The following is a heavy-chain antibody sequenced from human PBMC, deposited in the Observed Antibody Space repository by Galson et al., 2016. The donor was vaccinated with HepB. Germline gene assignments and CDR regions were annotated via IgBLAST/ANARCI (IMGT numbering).Heavy chain of an antibody. J-gene: IGHJ6*02. CDR1: GFTFDDYA. CDR2: ISWDSSRI. CDR3: TKDERIFGLYGMDV. D-gene: IGHD3-3*01. V-gene: IGHV3-9*01. Sequence: SLRLSCAASGFTFDDYAMHWVRQAPGKGLEWVSGISWDSSRIDYADSVKGRFTTSRDNAKKSLYLQMNSLRDEDTALYYCTKDERIFGLYGMDVWGQGTTVIVSS.